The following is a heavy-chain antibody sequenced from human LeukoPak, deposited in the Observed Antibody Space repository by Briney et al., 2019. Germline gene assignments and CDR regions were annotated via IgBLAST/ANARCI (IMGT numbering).Heavy chain of an antibody. V-gene: IGHV1-46*01. CDR2: INPSGGST. J-gene: IGHJ4*02. CDR3: ARAIRVYSSFDY. Sequence: MGIINPSGGSTSYAQKFQGRVTMTRDTSTSTVYMELSSLRSEDTAVYYCARAIRVYSSFDYWGQGTLVTVSS. D-gene: IGHD6-19*01.